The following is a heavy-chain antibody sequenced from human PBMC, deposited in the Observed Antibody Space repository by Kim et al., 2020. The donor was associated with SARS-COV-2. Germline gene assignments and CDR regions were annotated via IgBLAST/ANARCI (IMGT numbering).Heavy chain of an antibody. V-gene: IGHV3-53*01. D-gene: IGHD1-26*01. J-gene: IGHJ4*02. CDR3: ARDLGIVGATQDY. CDR2: IYSGGST. CDR1: GFTVSSNY. Sequence: GGSLRLSCAASGFTVSSNYMSWVRQAPGKGLEWVSVIYSGGSTYYADSVKGRFTISRDNSKNTLYLQMNSLRAEDTAVYYCARDLGIVGATQDYWGQGTLVTVSS.